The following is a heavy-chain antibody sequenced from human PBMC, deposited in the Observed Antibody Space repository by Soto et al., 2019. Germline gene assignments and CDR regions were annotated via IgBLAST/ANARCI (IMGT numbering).Heavy chain of an antibody. CDR1: GGSFSGYY. D-gene: IGHD6-13*01. CDR2: INHSGST. V-gene: IGHV4-34*01. J-gene: IGHJ5*02. CDR3: GRAGNHHSSSWYRAFYWFDP. Sequence: PSETLSLTCAVYGGSFSGYYWSWIRQPPGKGLEWIGEINHSGSTNYNPSLKSRVTISVDTSKNQFSLKLSSVTAADTAVYYCGRAGNHHSSSWYRAFYWFDPWGQETLVTVST.